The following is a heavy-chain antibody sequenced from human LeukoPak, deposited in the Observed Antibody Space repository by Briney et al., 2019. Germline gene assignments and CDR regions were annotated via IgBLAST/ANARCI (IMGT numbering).Heavy chain of an antibody. CDR2: INPNSGGT. D-gene: IGHD3-10*01. CDR1: GYTFTGYY. V-gene: IGHV1-2*02. J-gene: IGHJ4*02. Sequence: ASVKVSCKASGYTFTGYYMHWVRQAPGQGLEWMGWINPNSGGTNYAQKFQGRVTMTRDTSISTAYMELSSLRSEDTAVYYCARTPSGPPGFIKTFPKYYFDYWGQGTLVTVSS. CDR3: ARTPSGPPGFIKTFPKYYFDY.